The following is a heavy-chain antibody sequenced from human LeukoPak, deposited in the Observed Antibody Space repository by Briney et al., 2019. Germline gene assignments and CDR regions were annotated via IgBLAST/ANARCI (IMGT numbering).Heavy chain of an antibody. Sequence: PGGSLRLSCSASGFTFSSYWMSWVRQAPGKGVEWVANIMQDGSEKYYVDSVKGRFTISRDNAKNSLYLQMNSLRAEDTAVYYCARDAVATMSAFDIWGQGTMVTVSS. V-gene: IGHV3-7*03. CDR3: ARDAVATMSAFDI. CDR2: IMQDGSEK. J-gene: IGHJ3*02. D-gene: IGHD5-12*01. CDR1: GFTFSSYW.